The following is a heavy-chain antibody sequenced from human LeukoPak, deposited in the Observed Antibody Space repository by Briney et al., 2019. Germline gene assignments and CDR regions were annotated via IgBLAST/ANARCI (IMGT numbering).Heavy chain of an antibody. CDR2: IYPVDSDI. J-gene: IGHJ6*03. CDR3: ARLASYYYYYMDV. Sequence: GESLKISCKGFGYSFTSYWIGWVRRMPGKGLEGMGIIYPVDSDIRYSPSFQGQVTISADKSISTAYVQWSSLKASDTARYYCARLASYYYYYMDVWGKGTTVTVSS. CDR1: GYSFTSYW. V-gene: IGHV5-51*01.